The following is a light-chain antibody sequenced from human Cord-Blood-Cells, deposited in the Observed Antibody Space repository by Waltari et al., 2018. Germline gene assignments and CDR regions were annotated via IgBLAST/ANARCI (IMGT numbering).Light chain of an antibody. Sequence: QPALTQPASVSGSPGQSITISCPGPSSDVGGYHYCPWYQQHPGKAPKLMIYDVSKRPSGVSNRFSGSKSGNTASLTISGLQAEDEADYYCSSYTSSSTSYVFGTGTKVTVL. J-gene: IGLJ1*01. CDR1: SSDVGGYHY. CDR2: DVS. V-gene: IGLV2-14*01. CDR3: SSYTSSSTSYV.